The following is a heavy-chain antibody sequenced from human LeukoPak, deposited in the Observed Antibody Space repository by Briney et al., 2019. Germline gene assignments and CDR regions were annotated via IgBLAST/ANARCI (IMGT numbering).Heavy chain of an antibody. CDR3: AKRGDGYFYYFDY. Sequence: GGSLRLSCAASGFTFRSYWMSWVRQAPGKGLEWVSTISGSGGSTYYADSVKGRFTVSRDNSKNTLYLQMNSLRAEDTAVYYCAKRGDGYFYYFDYWGQGTLVTVSS. J-gene: IGHJ4*02. CDR1: GFTFRSYW. D-gene: IGHD5-24*01. CDR2: ISGSGGST. V-gene: IGHV3-23*01.